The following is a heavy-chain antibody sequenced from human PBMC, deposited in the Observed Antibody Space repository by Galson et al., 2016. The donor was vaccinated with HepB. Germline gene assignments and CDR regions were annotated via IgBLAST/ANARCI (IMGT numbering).Heavy chain of an antibody. D-gene: IGHD2/OR15-2a*01. J-gene: IGHJ4*02. CDR3: AKRHEYCPPVGCSVDY. V-gene: IGHV3-30*18. Sequence: SLRLSCAGSGFIFRGCGMHWVRQAPGKGLEWVAADSMDGRRKFYADSVRGRFTISRDNSNNMLFLQMDSLRPDDTAVYYCAKRHEYCPPVGCSVDYWGQGTLVFVSS. CDR1: GFIFRGCG. CDR2: DSMDGRRK.